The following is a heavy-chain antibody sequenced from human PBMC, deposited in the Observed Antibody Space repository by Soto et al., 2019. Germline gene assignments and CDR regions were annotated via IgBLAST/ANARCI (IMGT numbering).Heavy chain of an antibody. D-gene: IGHD2-21*02. Sequence: EVQLVESGGGLVQPGGSLRLSCAASGFSFSSSWMHWVRQAPGKGLVWVSRISFDGTATTIADAVKGRFIISRDNAKNTIFLQMHNLRADDTAMYYYLRDRRLSGHTFDIYGQGTFVSVSA. V-gene: IGHV3-74*03. J-gene: IGHJ3*02. CDR3: LRDRRLSGHTFDI. CDR2: ISFDGTAT. CDR1: GFSFSSSW.